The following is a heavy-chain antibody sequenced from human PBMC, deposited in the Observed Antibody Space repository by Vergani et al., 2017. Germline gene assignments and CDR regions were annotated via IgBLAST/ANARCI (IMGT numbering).Heavy chain of an antibody. J-gene: IGHJ4*02. CDR1: GFTFSSYS. D-gene: IGHD5-18*01. Sequence: EVQLVESGGGLVKPGGSLRLSCAASGFTFSSYSMNWVRQAPGKGLEWVSLISWDGGSTYYADSVKGRFTISRDNAKNSLYLQMNSLRAEDTAVYYCAIDTAMVEVYEVDYWGQGTLVTVSS. CDR3: AIDTAMVEVYEVDY. V-gene: IGHV3-21*01. CDR2: ISWDGGST.